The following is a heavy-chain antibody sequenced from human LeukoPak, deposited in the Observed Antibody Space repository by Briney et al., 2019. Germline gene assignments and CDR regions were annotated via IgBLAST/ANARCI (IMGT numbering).Heavy chain of an antibody. V-gene: IGHV4-34*01. D-gene: IGHD3-10*01. CDR1: GGSFSGYY. CDR3: ARGYGSGSYYHH. CDR2: INHSGSI. J-gene: IGHJ4*02. Sequence: SETLSLTCAVYGGSFSGYYWSWIRQPPGKGLEWIGEINHSGSINYSPSLKSRVTISVDTSKNQFSLKLRSVTAADTAVYYCARGYGSGSYYHHWGQGNLVTVSS.